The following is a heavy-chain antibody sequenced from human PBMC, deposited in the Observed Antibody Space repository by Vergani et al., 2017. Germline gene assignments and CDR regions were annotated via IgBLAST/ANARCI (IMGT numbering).Heavy chain of an antibody. D-gene: IGHD1-14*01. V-gene: IGHV4-34*01. Sequence: QVQLQESGPGLLKPSETLSLTCAVYGGSFSGYYWSWIRQPPGKGLEWIGEINHSGSTNYNPSLKSRVTISVDTSKNQFSLKLSSVTAADTAVYYCARGHRRDVLALRYYYGMDVWGQGP. CDR3: ARGHRRDVLALRYYYGMDV. CDR1: GGSFSGYY. CDR2: INHSGST. J-gene: IGHJ6*02.